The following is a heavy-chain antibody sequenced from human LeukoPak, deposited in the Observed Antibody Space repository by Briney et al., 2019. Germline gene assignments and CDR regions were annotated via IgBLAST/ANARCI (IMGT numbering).Heavy chain of an antibody. Sequence: PGGSLRLSCAASELILTDCYVNWIRQAPGKGLEWVSAITNGGGTTYYADSVKGRFTISRDNSKNTLYLQMISLRAEDTAVYYCARDPPHVSWLFDYWGQGTLVTVSS. CDR1: ELILTDCY. D-gene: IGHD3-16*01. CDR3: ARDPPHVSWLFDY. V-gene: IGHV3-23*01. CDR2: ITNGGGTT. J-gene: IGHJ4*02.